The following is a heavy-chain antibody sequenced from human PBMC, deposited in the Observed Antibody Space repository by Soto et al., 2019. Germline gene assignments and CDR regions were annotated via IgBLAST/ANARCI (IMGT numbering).Heavy chain of an antibody. D-gene: IGHD3-10*01. V-gene: IGHV4-59*08. CDR3: ARFSPYYYGSGTFDY. CDR2: IYYSGST. J-gene: IGHJ4*02. Sequence: SETLSLTCTVSGGSISSYYWSWIRQPPGKGLEWIGYIYYSGSTNYNPSLKSRVTISVDTSKNQFSLKLSSVTAADTAVYYCARFSPYYYGSGTFDYWGQGTLVTVSS. CDR1: GGSISSYY.